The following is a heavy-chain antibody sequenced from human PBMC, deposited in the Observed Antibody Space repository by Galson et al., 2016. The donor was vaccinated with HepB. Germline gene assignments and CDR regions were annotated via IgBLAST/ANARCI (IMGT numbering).Heavy chain of an antibody. CDR1: GFIFGMYE. CDR3: ATLELRPPTDY. Sequence: SLRLSCAASGFIFGMYEMNWVRLAPGKGPEWISYIDDRSRTTLYADFVRGRFTISRDNAKNSLFLQMNDLRVEDTAVYYCATLELRPPTDYWGQGTLVTVSS. J-gene: IGHJ4*02. CDR2: IDDRSRTT. V-gene: IGHV3-48*03. D-gene: IGHD3-16*01.